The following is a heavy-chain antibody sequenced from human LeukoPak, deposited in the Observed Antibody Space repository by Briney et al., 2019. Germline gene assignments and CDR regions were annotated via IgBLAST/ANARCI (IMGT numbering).Heavy chain of an antibody. CDR3: ATGGYSAWCDY. V-gene: IGHV4-4*07. CDR1: DGSSNTYF. J-gene: IGHJ4*01. Sequence: PSETLSLTCSVSDGSSNTYFWSWIRQPAGKGLEWIGRIDSSGTTSLNPSLKSRVTISQDKSKKQFSLKLSSVTAADTAVYYCATGGYSAWCDYWGHGTQVIVSS. D-gene: IGHD6-19*01. CDR2: IDSSGTT.